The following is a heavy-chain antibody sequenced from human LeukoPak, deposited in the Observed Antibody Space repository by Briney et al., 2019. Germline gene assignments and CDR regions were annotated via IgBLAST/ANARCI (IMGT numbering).Heavy chain of an antibody. CDR3: ARHAAPDYYDTRGYYTPFDY. Sequence: SETLSLTCTVSGYSISSGYYWGWIRQPPGKGLEWIGTIHHSGRTLYNSSLKSRVTISVDASKNQFSLTLSSVTAADTAVYYCARHAAPDYYDTRGYYTPFDYWGQGTLVTVSS. CDR2: IHHSGRT. D-gene: IGHD3-22*01. CDR1: GYSISSGYY. J-gene: IGHJ4*02. V-gene: IGHV4-38-2*02.